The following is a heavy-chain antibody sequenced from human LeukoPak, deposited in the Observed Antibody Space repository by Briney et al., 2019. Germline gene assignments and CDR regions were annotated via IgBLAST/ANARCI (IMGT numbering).Heavy chain of an antibody. CDR3: ASVAMATTNFDY. J-gene: IGHJ4*02. D-gene: IGHD5-24*01. CDR1: GGSFSGYY. CDR2: INHSGST. V-gene: IGHV4-34*01. Sequence: SETLSLTCAVYGGSFSGYYWSWIRQPPGKGLEWIGEINHSGSTNYNPSLKSRVTISVDTSKNEISLKVSSVSAADTAVYYCASVAMATTNFDYWGQGILVTVSS.